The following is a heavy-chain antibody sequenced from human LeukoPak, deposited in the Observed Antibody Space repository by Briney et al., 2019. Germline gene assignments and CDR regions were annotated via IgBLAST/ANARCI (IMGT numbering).Heavy chain of an antibody. V-gene: IGHV6-1*01. CDR1: GDSVSSNSAA. CDR2: TYYRSKWYT. D-gene: IGHD6-19*01. Sequence: SQTLSLTCAISGDSVSSNSAAWDWIRQSPSRGLEWLGRTYYRSKWYTDYAVSVKSRIAINPDTSKNQISLQVNSVTPEDTAVYYCARVRAVAGTAIDYWGQGTLVTVSS. J-gene: IGHJ4*02. CDR3: ARVRAVAGTAIDY.